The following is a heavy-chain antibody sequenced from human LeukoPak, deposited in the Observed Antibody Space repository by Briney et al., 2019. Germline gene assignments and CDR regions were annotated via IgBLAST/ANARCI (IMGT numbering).Heavy chain of an antibody. Sequence: GGSLRLSCAASGFTVSSNYMSWVRQAPGKGLEWVSVIYSGGSTYYADSVKGRFTISRDNSKNTLYLQMNSLRAEDTAVYYCARDRSYYDLNSAFDIWGQGTMVTVSS. J-gene: IGHJ3*02. CDR3: ARDRSYYDLNSAFDI. V-gene: IGHV3-66*01. CDR1: GFTVSSNY. CDR2: IYSGGST. D-gene: IGHD3-22*01.